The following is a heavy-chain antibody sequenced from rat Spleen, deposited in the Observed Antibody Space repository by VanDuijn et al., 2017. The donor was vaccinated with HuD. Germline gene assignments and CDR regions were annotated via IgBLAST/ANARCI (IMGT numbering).Heavy chain of an antibody. CDR3: AKRDYDGYYPFAY. Sequence: EVQLVETGGGFVQPGRSLKLSCVGSGFTFSRYWMYWIRQAPGKGLECVSSINPDGGSTYYPDSVKGRFTISRNNAENTVYLQMNSLRSEDTATYYCAKRDYDGYYPFAYWGQGTLVTVSS. CDR2: INPDGGST. J-gene: IGHJ3*01. V-gene: IGHV5-58*01. D-gene: IGHD1-12*03. CDR1: GFTFSRYW.